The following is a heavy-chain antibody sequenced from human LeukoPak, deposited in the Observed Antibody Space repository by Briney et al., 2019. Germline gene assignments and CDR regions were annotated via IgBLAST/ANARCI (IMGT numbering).Heavy chain of an antibody. D-gene: IGHD2-2*01. CDR3: AKERIVVVPAANDY. CDR2: IRYDGSNK. J-gene: IGHJ4*02. Sequence: GGSLRLSCAASGFTFSSYSMTWVRQAPGKGLEWVAFIRYDGSNKYYADSVKGRFTISRDNSKNTLYLQMNSLRAEDTAVYYCAKERIVVVPAANDYWGQGTLVTVSS. V-gene: IGHV3-30*02. CDR1: GFTFSSYS.